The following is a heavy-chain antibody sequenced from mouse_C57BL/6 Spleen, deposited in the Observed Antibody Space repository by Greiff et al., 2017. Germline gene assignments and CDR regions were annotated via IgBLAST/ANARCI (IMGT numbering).Heavy chain of an antibody. J-gene: IGHJ3*01. CDR3: ARGGGTYDGYSAWFAY. V-gene: IGHV1-80*01. D-gene: IGHD2-3*01. CDR2: IYPGDGDT. Sequence: VQLQQSGAELVKPGASVKISCKASGYAFSSYWMNWVKQRPGTGLEWIGQIYPGDGDTNYNGKFKGKATLTADKSSSTAYMQLSSLTSEDAAVYFCARGGGTYDGYSAWFAYWGQGTLVTVSA. CDR1: GYAFSSYW.